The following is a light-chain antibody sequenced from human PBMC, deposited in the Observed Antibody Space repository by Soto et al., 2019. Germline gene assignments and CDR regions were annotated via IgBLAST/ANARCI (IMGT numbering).Light chain of an antibody. CDR1: QSIGNW. V-gene: IGKV1-5*03. CDR3: YQSSRGWT. J-gene: IGKJ1*01. Sequence: PAPSPLSATVGDSVPITCRASQSIGNWLARYQEKPGKVPKLRIYTVYNLEGGVPSRFRGRGYGTEFTLTLRSVESADYATQQSYQSSRGWTFGEGTKV. CDR2: TVY.